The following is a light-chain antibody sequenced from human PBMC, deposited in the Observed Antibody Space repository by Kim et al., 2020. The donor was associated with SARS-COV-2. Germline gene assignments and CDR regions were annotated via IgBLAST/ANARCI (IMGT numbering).Light chain of an antibody. CDR2: RNN. CDR1: TSNIGSNY. J-gene: IGLJ2*01. V-gene: IGLV1-47*01. Sequence: GQRVTISCSGSTSNIGSNYVYWYQQLPGTAPKRLIYRNNQRPSGVPDRFSGSKSGTSAALAISGLRSEDEADYYCAAWDDSLSAVVFGGGTQLTVL. CDR3: AAWDDSLSAVV.